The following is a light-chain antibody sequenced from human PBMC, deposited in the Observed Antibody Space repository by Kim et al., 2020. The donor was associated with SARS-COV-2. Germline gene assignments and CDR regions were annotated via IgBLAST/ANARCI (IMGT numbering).Light chain of an antibody. J-gene: IGLJ3*02. V-gene: IGLV3-19*01. CDR2: GKN. Sequence: VALGQTVRITCQGDSLRSYYASWYQQKPGQAPVLVIYGKNNRPSGIPDRFSGSSSGNTASLTITGAQAEDEADYYCNSRDSSVKWVFGGGTQLTVL. CDR1: SLRSYY. CDR3: NSRDSSVKWV.